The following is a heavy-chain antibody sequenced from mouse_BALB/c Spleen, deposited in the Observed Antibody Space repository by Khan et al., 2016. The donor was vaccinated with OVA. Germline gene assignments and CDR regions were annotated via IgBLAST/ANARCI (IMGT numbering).Heavy chain of an antibody. CDR3: ARGYDFFAY. Sequence: EVQLQESGPDLVKPGASVKMSCKASGYSFTGYYMNWVKQSHGKSLECIGRINPNTGNTNYNQKFKGKVVFIVDTSSSTVCMELRSLTSEDSAVYYCARGYDFFAYWGQGTLVTVSA. CDR2: INPNTGNT. V-gene: IGHV1-26*01. CDR1: GYSFTGYY. J-gene: IGHJ3*01. D-gene: IGHD2-14*01.